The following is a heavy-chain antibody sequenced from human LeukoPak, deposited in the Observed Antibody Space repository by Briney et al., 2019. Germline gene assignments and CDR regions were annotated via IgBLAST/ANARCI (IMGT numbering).Heavy chain of an antibody. Sequence: PSETLSLTCAGYGGSFSGYYWSWLRQPPGKGLEGIGYIYYSGSTYYNPSLKSRVTISVDTSKNQFSLKLSSVTAADTAVYYCARVGSSWPNWFDPWGQGTLVTVSS. CDR3: ARVGSSWPNWFDP. J-gene: IGHJ5*02. CDR1: GGSFSGYY. CDR2: IYYSGST. V-gene: IGHV4-34*01. D-gene: IGHD6-13*01.